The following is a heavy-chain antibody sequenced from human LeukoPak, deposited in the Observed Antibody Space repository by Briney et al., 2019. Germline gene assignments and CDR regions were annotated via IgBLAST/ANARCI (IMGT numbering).Heavy chain of an antibody. V-gene: IGHV3-53*01. CDR1: GFTVSGTH. D-gene: IGHD3-16*01. CDR3: AKDEATSGGGLAS. Sequence: PGGSLRLSCAASGFTVSGTHMSWVRQAPGKGLEWVSAMYTGGTTYYVDSVKGRFTISRDNSRNTLFLHMSSLRADDTAVYYCAKDEATSGGGLASWGQGTLVTVSS. CDR2: MYTGGTT. J-gene: IGHJ4*02.